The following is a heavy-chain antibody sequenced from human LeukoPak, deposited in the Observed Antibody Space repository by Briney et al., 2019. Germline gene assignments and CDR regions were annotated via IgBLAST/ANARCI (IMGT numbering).Heavy chain of an antibody. J-gene: IGHJ4*02. CDR2: ITTRSGST. D-gene: IGHD6-19*01. CDR3: AKEVSWRVAGTMGLDY. Sequence: GGSLRLSCAASGFTFSSYAMSWVRQAPGKGLEWVSTITTRSGSTYYADSVKGRFTISRDNSKNTLYLQMNSLRAEDTAVYYCAKEVSWRVAGTMGLDYWAREPWSPSPQ. CDR1: GFTFSSYA. V-gene: IGHV3-23*01.